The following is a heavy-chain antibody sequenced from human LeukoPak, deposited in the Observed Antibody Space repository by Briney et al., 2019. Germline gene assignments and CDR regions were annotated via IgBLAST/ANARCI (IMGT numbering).Heavy chain of an antibody. Sequence: PSQTLSLTCTVSGGSTSSGSYYWSWIRQPAGKGLEWIGRIYTSGSTNYNPSLKSRVTISVDTSKNQFSLKLSSVTAADTAVYYCARDRSVLAAMGWFDPWGQGTLVTVSS. J-gene: IGHJ5*02. CDR1: GGSTSSGSYY. CDR2: IYTSGST. CDR3: ARDRSVLAAMGWFDP. D-gene: IGHD2-2*01. V-gene: IGHV4-61*02.